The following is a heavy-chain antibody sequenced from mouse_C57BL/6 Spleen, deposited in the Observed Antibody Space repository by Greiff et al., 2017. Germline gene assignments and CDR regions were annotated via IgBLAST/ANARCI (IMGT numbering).Heavy chain of an antibody. Sequence: VQLQQPGPELVKPGASVKMSCKASGYTFTDYNMHWVKQSHGKSLEWIGYINPNNGGTSYNQKFKGKATLTVNKSSSKAYMALRSLTSEDSAVYYCARGYYSKYVSYFDYWGQGTTLTVSS. CDR2: INPNNGGT. D-gene: IGHD2-5*01. J-gene: IGHJ2*01. CDR3: ARGYYSKYVSYFDY. CDR1: GYTFTDYN. V-gene: IGHV1-22*01.